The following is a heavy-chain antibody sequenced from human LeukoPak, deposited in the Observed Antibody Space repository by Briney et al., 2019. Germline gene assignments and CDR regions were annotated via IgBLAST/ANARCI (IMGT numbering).Heavy chain of an antibody. Sequence: GGSLRLSCAASGFTFSSYWMSWVRQAPGKGLEWVANTKQDGSDKYYVDSVKGRFTISRDNAKNSLYLQMNSLRTEDTAVYYCAKDRAAGVNDALDIWGQGTMVTVSS. CDR3: AKDRAAGVNDALDI. CDR1: GFTFSSYW. V-gene: IGHV3-7*01. CDR2: TKQDGSDK. D-gene: IGHD6-13*01. J-gene: IGHJ3*02.